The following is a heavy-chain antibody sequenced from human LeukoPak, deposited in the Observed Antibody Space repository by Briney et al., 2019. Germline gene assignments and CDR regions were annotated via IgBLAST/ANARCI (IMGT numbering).Heavy chain of an antibody. CDR1: GFTFSSYA. D-gene: IGHD6-13*01. CDR3: ARDRYLAAAGYFDY. J-gene: IGHJ4*02. Sequence: GRSLRLSCAASGFTFSSYAMHWVRQAPGKGLEWVAVISYDGSNKYYADSVKGRFTISRDNSKNTLYLKMNSLRAEDTAVYYCARDRYLAAAGYFDYWGQGTLVTVSS. V-gene: IGHV3-30*04. CDR2: ISYDGSNK.